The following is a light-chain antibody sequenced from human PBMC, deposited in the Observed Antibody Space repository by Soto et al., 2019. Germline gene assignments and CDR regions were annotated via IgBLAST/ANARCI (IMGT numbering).Light chain of an antibody. CDR3: QQYNNWPRT. J-gene: IGKJ1*01. Sequence: IVWTQSPGTLSLSPGERLTLSWRASQSVSVLLAWYKQKPGQAPRLLIHGATTRATGIPARFSGSGSGTEFTLTISSLKSEDFAVYYCQQYNNWPRTFGQGTKVDIK. CDR2: GAT. CDR1: QSVSVL. V-gene: IGKV3-15*01.